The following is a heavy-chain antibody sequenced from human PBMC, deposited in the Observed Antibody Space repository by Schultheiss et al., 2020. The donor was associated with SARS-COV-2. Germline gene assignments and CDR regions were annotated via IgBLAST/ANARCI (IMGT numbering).Heavy chain of an antibody. CDR1: GGSFSGYY. CDR2: IYYSGST. D-gene: IGHD1-14*01. J-gene: IGHJ4*02. CDR3: ARGHAGAVDY. V-gene: IGHV4-34*09. Sequence: SETLSLTCAVYGGSFSGYYWSWIRQPPGKGLEWIGYIYYSGSTYYNPSLKSLVTISVDTSKNQFSLKLSSVTAADTAVYYCARGHAGAVDYWGQGTLVTVSS.